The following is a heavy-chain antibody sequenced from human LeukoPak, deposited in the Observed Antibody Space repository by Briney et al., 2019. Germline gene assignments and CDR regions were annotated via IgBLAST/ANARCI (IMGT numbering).Heavy chain of an antibody. CDR1: GDSVIGDVSY. CDR2: INNSGRT. D-gene: IGHD3-16*01. V-gene: IGHV4-39*01. Sequence: SDTLYLTCTASGDSVIGDVSYWGWIRKPPGRGLNWIVSINNSGRTYYTSSLKNRVTITLDTSKNQISLDLTSVTASDAALYYCVRHLWETSVGTLGGPPSNNFDFWGRGTLVTVYS. J-gene: IGHJ4*02. CDR3: VRHLWETSVGTLGGPPSNNFDF.